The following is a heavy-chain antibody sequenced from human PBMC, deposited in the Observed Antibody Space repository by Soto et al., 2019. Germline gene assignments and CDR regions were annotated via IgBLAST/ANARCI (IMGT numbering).Heavy chain of an antibody. Sequence: GGSLRLSCAASGFTFSSYGMHWVRQAPGKGLEWVAVIWYDGSNKYYADSVKGRFTISRDNSKNTLYLQMNSLRAEDTAVYYCARDEYSSSGYYGMDVWGQGTTVTVSS. CDR1: GFTFSSYG. CDR3: ARDEYSSSGYYGMDV. CDR2: IWYDGSNK. D-gene: IGHD6-6*01. J-gene: IGHJ6*02. V-gene: IGHV3-33*01.